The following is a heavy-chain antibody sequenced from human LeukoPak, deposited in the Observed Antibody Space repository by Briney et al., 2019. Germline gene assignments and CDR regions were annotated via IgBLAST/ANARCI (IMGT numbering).Heavy chain of an antibody. CDR1: GFTFSSYA. Sequence: GGSLRLSCAASGFTFSSYAMAWVRQAPGKGLEWVSTISGSSTTTYYADSVKGRFAISRDNTENALSLQMNSLRAEDTAVYYCARAPAPFGEFDYWGQGTLVTVSS. CDR3: ARAPAPFGEFDY. J-gene: IGHJ4*02. D-gene: IGHD3-10*01. CDR2: ISGSSTTT. V-gene: IGHV3-23*01.